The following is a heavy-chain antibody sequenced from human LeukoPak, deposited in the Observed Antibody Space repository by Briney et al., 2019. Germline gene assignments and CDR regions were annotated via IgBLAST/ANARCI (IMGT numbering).Heavy chain of an antibody. D-gene: IGHD4/OR15-4a*01. J-gene: IGHJ4*02. Sequence: SETLSLTCTVSGVSMNSYYWSWIQQPAGKGVEWIGRIYGSGNTLYNPSLKSRVTMSVDTSKKQFSLKLSSVTAADTAVYYCARDRNGNGATYFSYWGQGILVTVSS. CDR1: GVSMNSYY. CDR2: IYGSGNT. V-gene: IGHV4-4*07. CDR3: ARDRNGNGATYFSY.